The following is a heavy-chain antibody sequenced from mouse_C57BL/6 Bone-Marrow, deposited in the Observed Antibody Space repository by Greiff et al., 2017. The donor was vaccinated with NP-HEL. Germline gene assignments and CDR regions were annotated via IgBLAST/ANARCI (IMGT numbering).Heavy chain of an antibody. CDR2: INPSNGGT. CDR1: GYTFTSYW. CDR3: ARPFYYGNYVPEFAY. Sequence: VQLQQPGTELVKPGASVKLSCKASGYTFTSYWMHWVKQRPGQGLEWIGNINPSNGGTNYNEKFKSKATLTVDKSSSTAYMQLSSLTFEDSAVYYCARPFYYGNYVPEFAYWGQGTLVTVSA. D-gene: IGHD2-1*01. J-gene: IGHJ3*01. V-gene: IGHV1-53*01.